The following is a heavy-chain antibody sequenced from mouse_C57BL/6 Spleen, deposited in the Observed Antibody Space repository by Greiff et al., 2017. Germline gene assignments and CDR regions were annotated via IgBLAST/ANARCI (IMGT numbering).Heavy chain of an antibody. V-gene: IGHV1-78*01. Sequence: QVQLQQSDAELVKPGASVKISCKVSGYTFTNHTIHWMKQRPEQGLAWIGYIYPRDGSTKYNEKFKGKATLTADKSSSTAYMQLNSLTSEDSAVYFCARHYGSSPYYFDYWGQGTTLTVSS. CDR1: GYTFTNHT. CDR3: ARHYGSSPYYFDY. J-gene: IGHJ2*01. D-gene: IGHD1-1*01. CDR2: IYPRDGST.